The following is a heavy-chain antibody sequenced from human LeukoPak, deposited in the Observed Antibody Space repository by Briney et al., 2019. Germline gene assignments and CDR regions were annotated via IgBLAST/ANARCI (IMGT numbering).Heavy chain of an antibody. CDR3: ARGPRWSGYLNYYYYGMDV. J-gene: IGHJ6*02. CDR2: INHSGST. V-gene: IGHV4-34*01. Sequence: SETLSLTCAVYGGSFSGYYWSWIRQPPGKGLEWIGEINHSGSTNYNPSLKSRVTISVDTSKNQFSLKLSSVTAADTAVYYCARGPRWSGYLNYYYYGMDVWGQGTMVTVSS. CDR1: GGSFSGYY. D-gene: IGHD3-3*01.